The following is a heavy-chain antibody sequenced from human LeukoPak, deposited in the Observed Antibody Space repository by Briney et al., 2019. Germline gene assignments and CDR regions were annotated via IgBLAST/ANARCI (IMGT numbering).Heavy chain of an antibody. CDR3: ARAGYCSSTTCPDAFDI. V-gene: IGHV4-59*01. J-gene: IGHJ3*02. D-gene: IGHD2-2*01. Sequence: SETLSLACTVSGGSISSYYWSWIRQPPGKGLEWIGYIYYSGSTNYNPSLKSRVTISVDTPKNQFSLKLSSVTAADTAVYYCARAGYCSSTTCPDAFDIWGQGTKVTVSS. CDR2: IYYSGST. CDR1: GGSISSYY.